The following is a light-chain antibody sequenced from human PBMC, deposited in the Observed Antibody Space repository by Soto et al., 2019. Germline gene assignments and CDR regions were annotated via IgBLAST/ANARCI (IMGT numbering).Light chain of an antibody. CDR1: SSDVGGYNY. CDR2: EVS. V-gene: IGLV2-14*01. J-gene: IGLJ3*02. CDR3: YSYTSSSTWV. Sequence: QSALTQPASVSGSPGQSITISCTGTSSDVGGYNYVSWYQQHPGKAPKLIIYEVSNRPAGVSNRFSGSNSGDTASLTISGLQADDEADYFCYSYTSSSTWVFGGGTKLTVL.